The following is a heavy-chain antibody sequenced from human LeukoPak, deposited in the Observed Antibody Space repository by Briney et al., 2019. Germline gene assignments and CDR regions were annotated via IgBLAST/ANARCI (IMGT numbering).Heavy chain of an antibody. CDR3: ARGPNRDGYKTFDY. V-gene: IGHV4-38-2*02. D-gene: IGHD5-24*01. CDR1: GYSISSGYY. J-gene: IGHJ4*02. Sequence: PSETLSLTCTVSGYSISSGYYWGWIRQPPGKGLEWIGSIYYSGSTYYNPSLKSRVTISVDTSKNQFSLKLSSVTAADTAVYYCARGPNRDGYKTFDYWGQGTLVTVSS. CDR2: IYYSGST.